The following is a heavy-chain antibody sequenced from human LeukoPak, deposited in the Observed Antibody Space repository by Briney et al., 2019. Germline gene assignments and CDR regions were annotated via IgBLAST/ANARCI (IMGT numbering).Heavy chain of an antibody. Sequence: SETLSLTCAVYGGPFSGYYWSWIRQPPGKGLEWIGEINHSGSTNYNPSLKSRVTISLDTSRNQFSLKLNSVTAADTAVYYCAKSNGYGLIDIWGQGTMVTVSS. V-gene: IGHV4-34*01. CDR3: AKSNGYGLIDI. D-gene: IGHD3-10*01. CDR2: INHSGST. CDR1: GGPFSGYY. J-gene: IGHJ3*02.